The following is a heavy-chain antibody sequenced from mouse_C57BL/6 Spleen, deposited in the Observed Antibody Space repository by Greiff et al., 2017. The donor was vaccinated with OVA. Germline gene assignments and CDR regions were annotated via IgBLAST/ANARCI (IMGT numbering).Heavy chain of an antibody. J-gene: IGHJ3*01. V-gene: IGHV1-64*01. CDR1: GYTFTSYW. CDR3: ARDVGYDERLAY. D-gene: IGHD2-2*01. CDR2: IHPNSGST. Sequence: VQLQQPGAELVKPGASVKLSCKASGYTFTSYWMHWVKQRPGQGLEWIGMIHPNSGSTNYNEKFKSKATLTVDKSSNTAYMQLSSLTSEDSAVYYCARDVGYDERLAYWGQGTLVTVSA.